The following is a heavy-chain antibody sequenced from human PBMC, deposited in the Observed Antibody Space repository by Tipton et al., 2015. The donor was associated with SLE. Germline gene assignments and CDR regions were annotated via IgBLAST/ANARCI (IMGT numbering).Heavy chain of an antibody. CDR3: ARRHYSGPFDS. D-gene: IGHD5-12*01. CDR2: IFYTGST. J-gene: IGHJ4*02. Sequence: LRLSCSVSDGSISTTNYYWGWLRQPPGKGREWIGSIFYTGSTYYNPSLNSRVSFSIDTSENHFSLRLNSVTAADTAVYYCARRHYSGPFDSWGQGTLVTVSS. CDR1: DGSISTTNYY. V-gene: IGHV4-39*07.